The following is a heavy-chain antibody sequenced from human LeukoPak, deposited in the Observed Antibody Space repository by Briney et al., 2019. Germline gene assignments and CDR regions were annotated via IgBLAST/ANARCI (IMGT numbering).Heavy chain of an antibody. V-gene: IGHV4-59*12. CDR3: ARDVRWFGEFYYFDY. Sequence: PSETLSLTCTVSGGSISSYYWSWIRQPPGKGLEWIGYIYYSGSTYYNPSLKSRVTISVDTSKNQFSLKLSSVTAADTAVYYCARDVRWFGEFYYFDYWGQGTLVTVSS. D-gene: IGHD3-10*01. CDR2: IYYSGST. J-gene: IGHJ4*02. CDR1: GGSISSYY.